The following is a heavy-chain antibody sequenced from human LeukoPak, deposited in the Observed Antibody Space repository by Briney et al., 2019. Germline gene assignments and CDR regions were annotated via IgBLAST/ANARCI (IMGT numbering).Heavy chain of an antibody. Sequence: ASVKVSCKASRYTFIGYYIHWVRQAPGQGLEWMGWINPNSGGTNYSQKFQGRVTMTRDTSISTAYMDLSRLRSDDTAVYYCARLTGARAATIVYWGQGTLVTVSS. J-gene: IGHJ4*02. CDR3: ARLTGARAATIVY. V-gene: IGHV1-2*02. D-gene: IGHD5-24*01. CDR1: RYTFIGYY. CDR2: INPNSGGT.